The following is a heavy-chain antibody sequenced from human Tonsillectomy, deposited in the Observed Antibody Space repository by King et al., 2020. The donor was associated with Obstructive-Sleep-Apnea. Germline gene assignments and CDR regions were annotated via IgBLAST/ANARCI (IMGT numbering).Heavy chain of an antibody. CDR3: ARDGYYDKTGYPSSF. CDR2: ISAYSENT. J-gene: IGHJ4*02. V-gene: IGHV1-18*04. Sequence: QLVQSGAEVKEPGASVKGSCKASGYTFTSYGISWVRQAPGQGLEWMGWISAYSENTNYAQEFQGRVTLTTHTSTHTADMDLRSLRSDDTAVYYCARDGYYDKTGYPSSFWGQGTLVTVSS. D-gene: IGHD3-9*01. CDR1: GYTFTSYG.